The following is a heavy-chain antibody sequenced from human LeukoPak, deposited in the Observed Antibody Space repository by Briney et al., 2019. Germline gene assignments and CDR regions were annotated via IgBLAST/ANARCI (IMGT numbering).Heavy chain of an antibody. Sequence: GGSLRLSCAASGFTFSSYAMSWIRQAPGKGLEWVSAISGSGGSIYYADSVKGRFTISRDNSKNTLYLQMNSLRAEDTAVYYCAKGPNYDFWSGAYYYYMDVWGKGTTVTVSS. J-gene: IGHJ6*03. CDR2: ISGSGGSI. V-gene: IGHV3-23*01. CDR1: GFTFSSYA. D-gene: IGHD3-3*01. CDR3: AKGPNYDFWSGAYYYYMDV.